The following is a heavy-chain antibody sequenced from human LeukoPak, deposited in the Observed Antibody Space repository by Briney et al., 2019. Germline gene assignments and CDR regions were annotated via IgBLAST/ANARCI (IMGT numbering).Heavy chain of an antibody. CDR2: IYSGGST. V-gene: IGHV3-53*01. CDR3: ARDPLGYCSGGSCYSEDY. J-gene: IGHJ4*02. Sequence: GGSLRLSCAASGFTVSSNYMSWVRHAPGKGLEWGSVIYSGGSTYYADSVKGRFTISRDNSKNTLYLQMNSLRAEDTAVYYCARDPLGYCSGGSCYSEDYWGQGTLVTVSS. CDR1: GFTVSSNY. D-gene: IGHD2-15*01.